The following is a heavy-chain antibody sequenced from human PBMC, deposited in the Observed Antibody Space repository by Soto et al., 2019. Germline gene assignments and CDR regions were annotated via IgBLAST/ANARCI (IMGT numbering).Heavy chain of an antibody. J-gene: IGHJ6*02. CDR3: PRDERSGWGWYLMDV. D-gene: IGHD3-22*01. Sequence: ASVKVSCKASGYTFGAYYLHWVRQTPGQGLEWMGWINPNSGATNYAQKYQGWVTMTRDTYISTAYMEISRLRSDETAVYYCPRDERSGWGWYLMDVWGQGTTVTVSS. CDR2: INPNSGAT. CDR1: GYTFGAYY. V-gene: IGHV1-2*04.